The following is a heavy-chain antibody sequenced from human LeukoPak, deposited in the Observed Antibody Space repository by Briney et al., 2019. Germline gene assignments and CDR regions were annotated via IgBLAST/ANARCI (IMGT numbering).Heavy chain of an antibody. CDR3: VASPDIVAPFDY. Sequence: GGSLRLSCSPSGFTLNSYYMHWVRQAPGKGLEYVSGISSNGGSKNYADSAKGRFTISRDNSKNTLYLQMSSLRPEDTAVYYCVASPDIVAPFDYWGQGTLVTVSS. V-gene: IGHV3-64D*09. J-gene: IGHJ4*02. CDR1: GFTLNSYY. CDR2: ISSNGGSK. D-gene: IGHD5-12*01.